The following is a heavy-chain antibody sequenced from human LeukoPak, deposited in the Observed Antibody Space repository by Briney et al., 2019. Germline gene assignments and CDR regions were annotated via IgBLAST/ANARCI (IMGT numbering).Heavy chain of an antibody. D-gene: IGHD3-10*01. J-gene: IGHJ4*02. Sequence: ASVNFSCKAAGYTFTSYGISWVRQAPGQWLEGMGLISAYNGKTNYAQKLQGRANMTTDTNPSTAYMELRSLRYDATAVYYCARYRGAQYFEYWGQGTLVTVSS. V-gene: IGHV1-18*01. CDR2: ISAYNGKT. CDR3: ARYRGAQYFEY. CDR1: GYTFTSYG.